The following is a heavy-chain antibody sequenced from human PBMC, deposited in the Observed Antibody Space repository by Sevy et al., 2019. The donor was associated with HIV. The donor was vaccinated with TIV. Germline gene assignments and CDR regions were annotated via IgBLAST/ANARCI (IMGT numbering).Heavy chain of an antibody. CDR2: ILWNDDK. D-gene: IGHD6-19*01. CDR3: AHRSYTSGWYKVHFDP. CDR1: GFSLNTAGVG. J-gene: IGHJ5*02. Sequence: SGPTLVKPTQTLTLTCTFSGFSLNTAGVGVGWIRQPPGKALEWLALILWNDDKYYNPSLSSRLTITKDTSENEVVLTMANMGPEDTATYFCAHRSYTSGWYKVHFDPWGQGTLVTVS. V-gene: IGHV2-5*01.